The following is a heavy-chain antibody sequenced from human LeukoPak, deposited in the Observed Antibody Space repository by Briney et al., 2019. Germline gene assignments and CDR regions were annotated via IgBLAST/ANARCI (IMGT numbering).Heavy chain of an antibody. CDR1: GFTFSSYG. CDR2: ISYDGSNK. CDR3: AKERPRRSSGYYYFDY. Sequence: GGSLRLSCAASGFTFSSYGMHWVRQAPVKGLEWVAVISYDGSNKYYADSVKGRFTISRDNSKNTLYLQMNSLRAEDTAVYYCAKERPRRSSGYYYFDYWGQGTLVTVSS. V-gene: IGHV3-30*18. J-gene: IGHJ4*02. D-gene: IGHD3-22*01.